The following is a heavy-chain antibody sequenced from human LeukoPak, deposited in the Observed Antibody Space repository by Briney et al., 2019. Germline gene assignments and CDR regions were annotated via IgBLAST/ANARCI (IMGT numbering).Heavy chain of an antibody. D-gene: IGHD3-16*02. CDR3: ARASYIMITFGGVILPNMDV. J-gene: IGHJ6*03. CDR1: GYTFSSYG. V-gene: IGHV1-18*01. CDR2: ISTYNGDT. Sequence: GASVKVSCKASGYTFSSYGISWVRQAPGQGLEWMGWISTYNGDTHYAQKFQGRVTMTTDTSTSTAYMELSSLRSEDTAVYYCARASYIMITFGGVILPNMDVWGKGTTVTVSS.